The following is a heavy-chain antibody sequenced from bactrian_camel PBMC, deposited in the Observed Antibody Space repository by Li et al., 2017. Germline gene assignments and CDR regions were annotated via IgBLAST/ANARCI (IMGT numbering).Heavy chain of an antibody. CDR3: AVGVVVNGNLISLRNK. CDR2: IYTTVSDA. CDR1: GELMDERL. J-gene: IGHJ4*01. Sequence: VQLVESGGGSVPAGGALTLSCTSGELMDERLPAWFRQAPGKGREGIAGIYTTVSDAYYYADSVKGRFTISLDNAKKTMYLHMNALSPEDTAMYYCAVGVVVNGNLISLRNKWGQGTQVTV. D-gene: IGHD5*01. V-gene: IGHV3S66*01.